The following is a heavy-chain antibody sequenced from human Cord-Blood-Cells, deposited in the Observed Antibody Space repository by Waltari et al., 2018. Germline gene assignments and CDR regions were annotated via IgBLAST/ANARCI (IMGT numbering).Heavy chain of an antibody. CDR3: ARDRRIVGATRGDWFDP. D-gene: IGHD1-26*01. Sequence: QVQLVQSGAEGKKPGASGKVSCKASGYPFTSNGISMLRQAPGQGLEWMGWISAYNGNTNYAQKLQGRVTMTTDTSTSTAYMGLRSLRSDDTAVYYCARDRRIVGATRGDWFDPWGQGTLVTVSS. V-gene: IGHV1-18*01. CDR1: GYPFTSNG. CDR2: ISAYNGNT. J-gene: IGHJ5*02.